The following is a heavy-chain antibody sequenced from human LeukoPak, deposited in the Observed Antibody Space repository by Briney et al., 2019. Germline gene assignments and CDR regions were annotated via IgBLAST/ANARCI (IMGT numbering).Heavy chain of an antibody. V-gene: IGHV4-30-2*01. CDR1: GGSISSGGYY. D-gene: IGHD3-10*01. Sequence: PSQTLSLTCTVSGGSISSGGYYWSWIRQPPGKGLEWIGYIYHSGSTYYNPSLKSRVTISVDRSKNQFSLKLSSVTAADTAVYYCARSNSRFGAFDIWGQGTMVTVSS. CDR3: ARSNSRFGAFDI. J-gene: IGHJ3*02. CDR2: IYHSGST.